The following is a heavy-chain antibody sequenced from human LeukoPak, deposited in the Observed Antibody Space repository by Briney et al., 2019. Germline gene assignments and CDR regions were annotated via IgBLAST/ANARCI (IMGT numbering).Heavy chain of an antibody. CDR3: ARPHIAAAGKETYYFDY. CDR2: IYPGDSDT. V-gene: IGHV5-51*01. CDR1: GYSFTSYW. J-gene: IGHJ4*02. D-gene: IGHD6-13*01. Sequence: PGESLKISCQGSGYSFTSYWIGWVRQMPGKGLEWMGIIYPGDSDTGYSPSFQGQVTISADKSISTAYLQWSSLEASDTAMYYCARPHIAAAGKETYYFDYWGQGTLVTVSS.